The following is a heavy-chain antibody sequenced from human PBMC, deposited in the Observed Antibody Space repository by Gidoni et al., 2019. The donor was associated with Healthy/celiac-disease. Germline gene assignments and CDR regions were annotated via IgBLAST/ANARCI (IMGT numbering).Heavy chain of an antibody. CDR2: IDPSDSYT. Sequence: EVQLVQSGAEVKKPGESLRISCKGAGYSFTSYWISWVRQMPGKGLEWMGGIDPSDSYTNYSPSFQGHVTISADKSISTAYLQWSSLKASDTAMYYCARRSYDFWSGYGMDVWGQGTTVTVSS. D-gene: IGHD3-3*01. CDR1: GYSFTSYW. J-gene: IGHJ6*02. V-gene: IGHV5-10-1*03. CDR3: ARRSYDFWSGYGMDV.